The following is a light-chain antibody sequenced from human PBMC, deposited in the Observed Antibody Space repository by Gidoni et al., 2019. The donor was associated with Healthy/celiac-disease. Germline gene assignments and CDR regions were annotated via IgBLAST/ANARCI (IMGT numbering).Light chain of an antibody. CDR3: KQRSNWPLT. CDR2: DAS. J-gene: IGKJ4*01. V-gene: IGKV3-11*01. Sequence: IVLTHSPATLSLSPGERATLSCRASQSVSSYLAWYQQKPGQAPTLLIYDASNRATGIPARFSGSGSGTDFTLTISSLEPEDFAVYYCKQRSNWPLTFGGGTKVEIK. CDR1: QSVSSY.